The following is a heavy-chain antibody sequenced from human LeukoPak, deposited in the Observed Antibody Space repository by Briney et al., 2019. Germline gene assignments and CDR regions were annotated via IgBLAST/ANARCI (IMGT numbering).Heavy chain of an antibody. CDR2: SYDRGNT. Sequence: SETLSLTCIVSGGSISSYYWSWIRQPPGKGLEWIGYSYDRGNTNYNPSLKSRVTISVDTSKSQVSLNLRSVTAADTAVYYCARDRVVRGVMPPGRYFDLWGRGTLVTVSS. V-gene: IGHV4-59*12. CDR3: ARDRVVRGVMPPGRYFDL. D-gene: IGHD3-10*01. CDR1: GGSISSYY. J-gene: IGHJ2*01.